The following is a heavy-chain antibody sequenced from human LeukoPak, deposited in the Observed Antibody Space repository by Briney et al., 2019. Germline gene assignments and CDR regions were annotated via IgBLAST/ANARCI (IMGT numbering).Heavy chain of an antibody. J-gene: IGHJ4*02. D-gene: IGHD3-22*01. V-gene: IGHV3-74*01. Sequence: GGSLRLSCAASGFDFSSNWMHWVRHAPGQGLVWVSRIKGDGISTNYADSVKGRFTISRDIAKNTLYLQMSSLRAEDTAMYYCAREGNSGYYPYWGQGILVTVSS. CDR2: IKGDGIST. CDR3: AREGNSGYYPY. CDR1: GFDFSSNW.